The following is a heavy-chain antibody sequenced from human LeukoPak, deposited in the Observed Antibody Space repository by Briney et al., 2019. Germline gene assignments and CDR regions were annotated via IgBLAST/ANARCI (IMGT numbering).Heavy chain of an antibody. CDR1: GYTFTGYY. J-gene: IGHJ4*02. CDR3: ARWYSSGWSGFDY. CDR2: INPNSGGT. V-gene: IGHV1-2*02. Sequence: ASVKVSCKASGYTFTGYYMHWVREAPGQGLEWMGWINPNSGGTNYAQKFQGRVTMTRDTSISTAYMELSRLRSDDTAVYYCARWYSSGWSGFDYWGQGTLVTVSS. D-gene: IGHD6-19*01.